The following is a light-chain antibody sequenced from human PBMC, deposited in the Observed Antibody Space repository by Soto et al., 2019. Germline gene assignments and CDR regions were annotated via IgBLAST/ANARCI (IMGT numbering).Light chain of an antibody. CDR1: QDINVY. V-gene: IGKV1-39*01. Sequence: DIQMTQSPSSVSASIGDTVTITCRASQDINVYLNWYQQKPGEVPKLLIYSASTLHSGVPSRFTGSGSETDFTLTISRLDPEDFAVYYCQQYGSSPSSITFGQGTRLEIK. CDR2: SAS. J-gene: IGKJ5*01. CDR3: QQYGSSPSSIT.